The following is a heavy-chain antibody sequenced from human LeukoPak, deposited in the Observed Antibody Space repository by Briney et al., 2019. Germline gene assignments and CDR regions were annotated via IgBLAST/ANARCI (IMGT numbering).Heavy chain of an antibody. D-gene: IGHD4-17*01. CDR3: ARTYGAYGHLDF. J-gene: IGHJ4*02. CDR1: GFTFNNYA. Sequence: GGSLRLSCTASGFTFNNYAMTWVRQAPGKGLEWVSAISGNAARTYYTDSVKGRFTISRDNSKNTLYLQMNSLRAEATAIYYCARTYGAYGHLDFWGQGTLVTVSS. CDR2: ISGNAART. V-gene: IGHV3-23*01.